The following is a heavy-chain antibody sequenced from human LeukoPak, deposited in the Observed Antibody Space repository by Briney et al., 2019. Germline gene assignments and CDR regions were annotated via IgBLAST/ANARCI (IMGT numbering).Heavy chain of an antibody. CDR3: AKALGSTVVVAAGHTAFDI. CDR1: GLTFSSYG. CDR2: ISYDGSNK. J-gene: IGHJ3*02. Sequence: PGGSLRLSCAASGLTFSSYGMHWVRQAPGKGLEWVAVISYDGSNKYYADSVKGRFTISRDNSKNTLYLQMNSLRAEDTAVYYCAKALGSTVVVAAGHTAFDIWGQGTMVTVSS. V-gene: IGHV3-30*18. D-gene: IGHD2-15*01.